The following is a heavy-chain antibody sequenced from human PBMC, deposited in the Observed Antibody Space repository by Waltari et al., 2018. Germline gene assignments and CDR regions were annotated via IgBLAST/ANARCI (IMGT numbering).Heavy chain of an antibody. CDR1: GFTVSSNY. J-gene: IGHJ4*02. V-gene: IGHV3-53*01. CDR3: ARDPAGEETGW. Sequence: EVQLVESGGGLIQPGGSLRPSCAASGFTVSSNYMSWVRQAPGKGLEWVSVIYSGGSTHLADSGKGRLTISRDNSKNTLYVQMNSMRAEDTAVYYCARDPAGEETGWWGQGTLVTVSS. CDR2: IYSGGST. D-gene: IGHD3-9*01.